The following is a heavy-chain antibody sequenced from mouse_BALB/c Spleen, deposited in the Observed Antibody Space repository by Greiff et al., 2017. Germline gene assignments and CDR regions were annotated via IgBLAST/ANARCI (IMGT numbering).Heavy chain of an antibody. D-gene: IGHD1-1*01. Sequence: EVKVEESGPGLVKPSQSLSLTCTVTGYSITSDYAWNWIRQFPGNKLEWMGYISYSGSTSYNPSLKSRISITRDTSKNQFFLQLNSVTTEDTATYYCASGVLRFYYAMDYWGQGTSVTVSS. CDR3: ASGVLRFYYAMDY. V-gene: IGHV3-2*02. J-gene: IGHJ4*01. CDR2: ISYSGST. CDR1: GYSITSDYA.